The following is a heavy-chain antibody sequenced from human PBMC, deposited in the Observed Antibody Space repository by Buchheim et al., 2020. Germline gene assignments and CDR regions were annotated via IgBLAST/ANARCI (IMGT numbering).Heavy chain of an antibody. Sequence: QVQLQQWGAGLLKPSETLSLTCAVYGGSFSGYYWSWIRQPPGKGLEWIGEINHSGSTNYNPSLKSRFTISVDTSKNQFSLKLSSVTAADTAVYYCARRRIAAAAPFDYWGQGTL. CDR1: GGSFSGYY. V-gene: IGHV4-34*01. D-gene: IGHD6-13*01. CDR3: ARRRIAAAAPFDY. J-gene: IGHJ4*02. CDR2: INHSGST.